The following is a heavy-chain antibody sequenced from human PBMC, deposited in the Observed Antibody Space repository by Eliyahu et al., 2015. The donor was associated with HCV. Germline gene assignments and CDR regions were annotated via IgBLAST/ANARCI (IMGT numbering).Heavy chain of an antibody. V-gene: IGHV3-30*03. CDR1: GXTFSXYG. CDR3: ATPMTAMVIRGAFDY. CDR2: ISYDGSNK. J-gene: IGHJ4*02. Sequence: QVQLVESGGGVVQPGRSLRLSCAASGXTFSXYGMHWVRQAPGKGLXWVAVISYDGSNKYYADSVKGRFTISRDNSKNTLYLQMNSLRAEDTAVYYCATPMTAMVIRGAFDYWGQGTLVTVSS. D-gene: IGHD5-18*01.